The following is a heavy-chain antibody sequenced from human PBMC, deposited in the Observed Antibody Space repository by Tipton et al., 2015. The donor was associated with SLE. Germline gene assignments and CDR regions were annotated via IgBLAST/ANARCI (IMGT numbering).Heavy chain of an antibody. V-gene: IGHV4-4*02. CDR1: GGSISSSNW. D-gene: IGHD2-15*01. Sequence: TLSLTCTVSGGSISSSNWWSWVRQPPGKGLEWIGEIYHSGSTNYNPSLKSRVTISVDKSKNQFSLKLSSVTAADTAVYYCARDQGYCSGGTCWTFDYWGQGTLVTVSS. CDR3: ARDQGYCSGGTCWTFDY. CDR2: IYHSGST. J-gene: IGHJ4*02.